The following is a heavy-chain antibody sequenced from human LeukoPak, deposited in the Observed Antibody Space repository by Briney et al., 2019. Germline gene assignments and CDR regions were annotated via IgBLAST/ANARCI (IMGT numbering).Heavy chain of an antibody. CDR3: VAPGGY. Sequence: ETLSLTCTVSGGSINSNYYWGWIRQPPGKGLEWVADINQDGSEKYYVDSVKGRFTISRDNAKNSLYLQMNSLRAEDTAVYYCVAPGGYWGQGTLVTVSS. D-gene: IGHD3-10*01. J-gene: IGHJ4*02. CDR2: INQDGSEK. V-gene: IGHV3-7*01. CDR1: GGSINSNYY.